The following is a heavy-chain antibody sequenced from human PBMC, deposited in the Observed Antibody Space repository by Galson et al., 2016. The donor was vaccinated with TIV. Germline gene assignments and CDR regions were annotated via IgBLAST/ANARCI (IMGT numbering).Heavy chain of an antibody. CDR3: ARTVTENVYYSGLDV. D-gene: IGHD2-21*02. CDR1: GFTFSGYA. J-gene: IGHJ6*02. Sequence: SLRLSCAASGFTFSGYAMHWVRQAPGKGLEWLAVISYDGNDKYYSASVKGRFTISRDNSKETLFLQMKSLRGEDTAVYYFARTVTENVYYSGLDVWGQGTTVTVSS. V-gene: IGHV3-30*04. CDR2: ISYDGNDK.